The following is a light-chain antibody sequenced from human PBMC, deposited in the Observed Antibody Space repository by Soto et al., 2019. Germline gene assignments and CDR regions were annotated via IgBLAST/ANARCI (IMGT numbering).Light chain of an antibody. V-gene: IGLV1-40*01. CDR1: SSNIGADYE. J-gene: IGLJ1*01. CDR3: QSYDNTLKGCV. Sequence: QSVLTRPPSVSGAPGQRVIISCTGGSSNIGADYEVHWYQQLPGTAPKLLIYGNTNRPSGVPDRFSGSKSGSSASLAIAGLQAEDEAEYYCQSYDNTLKGCVFGTGTKVTVL. CDR2: GNT.